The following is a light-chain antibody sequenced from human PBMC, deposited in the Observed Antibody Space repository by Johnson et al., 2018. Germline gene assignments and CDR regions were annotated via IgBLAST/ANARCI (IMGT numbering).Light chain of an antibody. J-gene: IGLJ1*01. V-gene: IGLV1-51*02. CDR3: GTWDSSLSAGNF. CDR2: ENN. CDR1: SSNIGNNY. Sequence: QSVLTQPPSVSAAPGQKVTISCSGSSSNIGNNYVSWYQQLPGTAPKLLIYENNKRPSGIPDRFSGSKSGTSATLGITGLQTGDDADYYCGTWDSSLSAGNFVATGSKVTVL.